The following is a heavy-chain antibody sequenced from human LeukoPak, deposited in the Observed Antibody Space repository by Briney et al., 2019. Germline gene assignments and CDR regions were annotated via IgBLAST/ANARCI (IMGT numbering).Heavy chain of an antibody. CDR3: AKEPDYGGN. CDR2: IWYDGSNK. V-gene: IGHV3-33*06. J-gene: IGHJ4*02. CDR1: GFTFSSYG. Sequence: GRSLRLSCAASGFTFSSYGMPWVRQAPGKGLEWVAVIWYDGSNKYYADSVKGRFTISRDNSKNTLYLQMNSLRAEDTAVYYCAKEPDYGGNRGQGTLVTVSS. D-gene: IGHD4-17*01.